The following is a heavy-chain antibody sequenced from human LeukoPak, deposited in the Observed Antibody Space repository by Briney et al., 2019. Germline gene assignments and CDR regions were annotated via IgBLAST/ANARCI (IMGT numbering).Heavy chain of an antibody. J-gene: IGHJ5*02. V-gene: IGHV1-8*01. CDR3: ARDAGLPNWFDP. D-gene: IGHD5-12*01. Sequence: ASVKVSCKASGYTFTSYDINWVRQATGQGLEWMGWMNPNSGNTGYAQKFQGRVTMTRNTSISTAYMELSSLRSEDTAVYYCARDAGLPNWFDPWGQGTLVTVSS. CDR1: GYTFTSYD. CDR2: MNPNSGNT.